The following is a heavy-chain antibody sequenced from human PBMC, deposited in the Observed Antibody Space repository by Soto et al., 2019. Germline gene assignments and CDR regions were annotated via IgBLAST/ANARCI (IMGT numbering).Heavy chain of an antibody. CDR1: GGSVSSVGYY. Sequence: KPSETLSLTCTVSGGSVSSVGYYWSWIRQHPGKGLERIGYITYSGNTYYNPSLESRVTMSADTSKNQFSLKLSSVTAADTAVYFCVRGGSCTNGVCSVFDYWGQGTLVTVSS. CDR3: VRGGSCTNGVCSVFDY. D-gene: IGHD2-8*01. CDR2: ITYSGNT. J-gene: IGHJ4*02. V-gene: IGHV4-31*03.